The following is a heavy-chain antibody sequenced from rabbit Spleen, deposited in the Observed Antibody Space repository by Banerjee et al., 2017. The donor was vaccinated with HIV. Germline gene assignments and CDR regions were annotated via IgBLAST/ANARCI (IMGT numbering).Heavy chain of an antibody. CDR1: GFSFSTKAV. D-gene: IGHD1-1*01. CDR3: ARDLLGIIGWNFYL. CDR2: INAATAKP. J-gene: IGHJ4*01. Sequence: QEQLVEYGGDLVQPEGSLTLTCKASGFSFSTKAVMCWVRQAPGKGLEWIACINAATAKPVYATWAKGRFTISRTSSTTVTLRMTSLTAADRATYFCARDLLGIIGWNFYLWGQGTLVTVS. V-gene: IGHV1S45*01.